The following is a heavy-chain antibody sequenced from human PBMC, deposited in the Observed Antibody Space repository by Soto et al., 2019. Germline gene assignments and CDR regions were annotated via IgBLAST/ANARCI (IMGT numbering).Heavy chain of an antibody. CDR2: IYPGDSDT. J-gene: IGHJ4*02. D-gene: IGHD2-21*02. CDR3: ARLTTPINYCGGDSYPDY. V-gene: IGHV5-51*01. CDR1: GYSFTSYW. Sequence: PGESLKISCKGSGYSFTSYWIGWVRQMPGKGLEWMGIIYPGDSDTRYSPSFQGQVTISADKSISTAYLQWSSLKASDTAMYYCARLTTPINYCGGDSYPDYWGQGNLVTVSS.